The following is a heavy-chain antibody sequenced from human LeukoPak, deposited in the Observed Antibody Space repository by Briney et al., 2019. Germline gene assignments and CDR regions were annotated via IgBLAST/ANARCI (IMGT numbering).Heavy chain of an antibody. J-gene: IGHJ4*02. D-gene: IGHD6-19*01. V-gene: IGHV3-30*02. CDR3: AKTRGIAVAGPDR. CDR2: IRYDGNNK. CDR1: GFTFSTYG. Sequence: GGSLRLSCAASGFTFSTYGMHWVRQAPGKGLEWVAFIRYDGNNKYYADFVKGRFTISRDNSKNTLYLHMNSLRTEDTAVYYCAKTRGIAVAGPDRWGQGTLVTVSS.